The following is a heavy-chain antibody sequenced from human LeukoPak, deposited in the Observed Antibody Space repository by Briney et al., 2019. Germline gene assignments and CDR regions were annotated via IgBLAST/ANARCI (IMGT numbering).Heavy chain of an antibody. V-gene: IGHV3-48*04. CDR3: ARGYYDILTGYYAEPYFDY. D-gene: IGHD3-9*01. CDR2: ISSSSSTI. Sequence: PGGSLRLSCAASGFTFSSYSMNWVRQAPGKGLEWVSYISSSSSTIYYADSVKGRFTISRDNAKNSLYLQMNSPRAEDTAVYYCARGYYDILTGYYAEPYFDYWGQGTLVTVSS. J-gene: IGHJ4*02. CDR1: GFTFSSYS.